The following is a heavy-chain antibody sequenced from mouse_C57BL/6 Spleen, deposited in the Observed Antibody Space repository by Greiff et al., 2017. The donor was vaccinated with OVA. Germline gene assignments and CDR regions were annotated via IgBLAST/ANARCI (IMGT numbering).Heavy chain of an antibody. V-gene: IGHV1-55*01. Sequence: QVQLQQPGAELVKPGASVKMSCKASGYTFTSYWITWVKQRPGQGLEWIGDIYPGSGSTNYNEKFKSKATLTVDTSSSTAYMQLSSLTSEDSAVYYCARFGGYGNYGYFDYWGQGTTLTVSS. D-gene: IGHD2-1*01. CDR2: IYPGSGST. J-gene: IGHJ2*01. CDR1: GYTFTSYW. CDR3: ARFGGYGNYGYFDY.